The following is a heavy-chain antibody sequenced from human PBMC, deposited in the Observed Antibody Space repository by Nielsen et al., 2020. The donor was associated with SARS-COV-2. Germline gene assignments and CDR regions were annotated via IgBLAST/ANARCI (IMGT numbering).Heavy chain of an antibody. Sequence: GESLKISCTASGFTFGYYAMSWVRQAPGKGLERVGFIRSKAYGGTTEYAASVKGRFTISRDDSKSIAYLQMNSLKTEDTAVYYCTRYDFWSANWFDPWGQGTLVTVSS. J-gene: IGHJ5*02. CDR1: GFTFGYYA. D-gene: IGHD3-3*01. CDR2: IRSKAYGGTT. CDR3: TRYDFWSANWFDP. V-gene: IGHV3-49*04.